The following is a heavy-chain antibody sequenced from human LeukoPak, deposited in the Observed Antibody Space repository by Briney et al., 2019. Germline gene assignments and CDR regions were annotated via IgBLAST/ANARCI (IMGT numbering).Heavy chain of an antibody. CDR2: VYHSGST. D-gene: IGHD3-10*01. CDR1: GYSISSGYF. Sequence: PSETLSLTCTVSGYSISSGYFWGWIRQPPGKGLEWIGSVYHSGSTYYNPSLKSRVTISVDTSKNQFSLRLSSVTAADTAVYYCARIRRGHFDYWGQGTLVTVSS. J-gene: IGHJ4*02. CDR3: ARIRRGHFDY. V-gene: IGHV4-38-2*02.